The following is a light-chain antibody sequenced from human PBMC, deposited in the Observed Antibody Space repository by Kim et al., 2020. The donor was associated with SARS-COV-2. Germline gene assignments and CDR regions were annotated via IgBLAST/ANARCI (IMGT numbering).Light chain of an antibody. CDR2: GAS. Sequence: ETVLTQSPGTLSLSPGETATLSCRASQSVSSNYLAWYQHKPGQAPRLLIYGASSRATGIPDRFSGSGSGTDFTLTISRLEPEDFAVYSCQQYGNSPLTFGQGTRLEIK. J-gene: IGKJ5*01. CDR3: QQYGNSPLT. V-gene: IGKV3-20*01. CDR1: QSVSSNY.